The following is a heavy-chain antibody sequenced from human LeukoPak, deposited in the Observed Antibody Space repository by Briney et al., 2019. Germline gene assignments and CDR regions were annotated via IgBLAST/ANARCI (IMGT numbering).Heavy chain of an antibody. D-gene: IGHD3-16*01. CDR1: GGSISSGDYY. J-gene: IGHJ4*02. CDR3: APRYYDYVWGSPPTGY. Sequence: SETLSLTCTVSGGSISSGDYYWSWIRQPPGKGLEWIGYIYYSGSTYYNPSLKSRVTISVDTSKNQFSLKLSSVTAADTAVYYCAPRYYDYVWGSPPTGYWGQGTLVTVSS. CDR2: IYYSGST. V-gene: IGHV4-30-4*01.